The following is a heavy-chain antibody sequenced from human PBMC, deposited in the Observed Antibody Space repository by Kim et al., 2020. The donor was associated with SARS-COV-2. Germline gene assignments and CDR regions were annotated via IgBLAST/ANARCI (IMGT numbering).Heavy chain of an antibody. Sequence: GESLKISCKGSGYSFTSYWIGWVRQMPGKGLEWMGIIYPGDSDTRYSPSFQGQVTISADKSISTAYLQWSSLKASDTAMYYCARQGSIAALWNENWFDSWGQGTLVTVSS. D-gene: IGHD6-6*01. CDR3: ARQGSIAALWNENWFDS. CDR1: GYSFTSYW. CDR2: IYPGDSDT. V-gene: IGHV5-51*01. J-gene: IGHJ5*01.